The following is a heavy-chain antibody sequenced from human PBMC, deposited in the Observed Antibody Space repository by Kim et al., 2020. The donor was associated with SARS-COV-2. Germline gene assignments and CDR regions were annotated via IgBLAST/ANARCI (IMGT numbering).Heavy chain of an antibody. CDR1: GYTFTSYD. Sequence: ASVKVSCKASGYTFTSYDINWVRQATGQGLEWMGWMNPNSGNTGYAQKFQGRVTMTRNTSISTAYMELSSLRSEDTAVYYCARGRSYYYDSSGWDWGQGTLVTVSS. CDR3: ARGRSYYYDSSGWD. J-gene: IGHJ4*02. V-gene: IGHV1-8*01. D-gene: IGHD3-22*01. CDR2: MNPNSGNT.